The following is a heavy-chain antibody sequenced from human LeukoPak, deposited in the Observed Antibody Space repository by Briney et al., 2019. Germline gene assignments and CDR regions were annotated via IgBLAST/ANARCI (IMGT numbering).Heavy chain of an antibody. CDR2: IYYSGST. CDR1: GGSISSDY. D-gene: IGHD5-12*01. Sequence: NPSEILSLTCSVSGGSISSDYWTWVRQPPGKGLEWIGYIYYSGSTNYNPSLKSRVTISLDTSKNQFSLKLSSVTAADTAVYYCARESPYDGAFDIWGQGTVVTVSS. CDR3: ARESPYDGAFDI. V-gene: IGHV4-59*01. J-gene: IGHJ3*02.